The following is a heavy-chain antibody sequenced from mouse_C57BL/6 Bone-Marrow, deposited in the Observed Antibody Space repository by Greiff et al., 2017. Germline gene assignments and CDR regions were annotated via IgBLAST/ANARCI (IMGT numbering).Heavy chain of an antibody. CDR3: ARAFTTVVATRNFDY. D-gene: IGHD1-1*01. V-gene: IGHV1-64*01. Sequence: QVQLQQPGAELVKPGASVKLSCKASGYTFTSYWMHWVKQRPGQGLEWIGMIHPNSGSTNYNEKFKSKATLTVDKSSSTAYMQLSSLTSEDSAVYYCARAFTTVVATRNFDYWGQGTTLTVAS. J-gene: IGHJ2*01. CDR1: GYTFTSYW. CDR2: IHPNSGST.